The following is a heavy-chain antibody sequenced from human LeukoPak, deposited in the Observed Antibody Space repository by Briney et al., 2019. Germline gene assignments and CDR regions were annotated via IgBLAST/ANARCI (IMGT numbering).Heavy chain of an antibody. J-gene: IGHJ6*02. CDR2: ISYSGST. CDR1: GGSISSSSYY. Sequence: SETLSLTCTVSGGSISSSSYYWGWIRQPPGKGLEWIGTISYSGSTYYNPSLKSRVTISVDTSKNQFSLKLSSVTAADTAVYYCARTLTTGYYHYGMDVWGQGTTVTASS. D-gene: IGHD1-14*01. CDR3: ARTLTTGYYHYGMDV. V-gene: IGHV4-39*01.